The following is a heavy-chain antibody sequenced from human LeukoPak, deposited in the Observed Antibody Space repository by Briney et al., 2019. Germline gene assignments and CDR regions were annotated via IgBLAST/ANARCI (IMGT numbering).Heavy chain of an antibody. Sequence: GGSVRLSCSASGFPFTNAWMSCVRRSPGRGLEWVGRIKNKPDGGTTDYAPPVKGRFSISSDDSKNTLYLQMNSLKSEDTAVYYCQGGRFWGQGPLVTVSS. D-gene: IGHD1-26*01. J-gene: IGHJ4*02. V-gene: IGHV3-15*01. CDR2: IKNKPDGGTT. CDR1: GFPFTNAW. CDR3: QGGRF.